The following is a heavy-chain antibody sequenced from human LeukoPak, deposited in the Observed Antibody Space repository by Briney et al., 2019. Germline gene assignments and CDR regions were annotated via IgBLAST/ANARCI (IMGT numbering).Heavy chain of an antibody. Sequence: PSETLSLTCTVSGGSISSSNWWSWVRQAPGKGLEWVSAISGSGGSTYYADSVKGRFTISRDNSKNTLYLQMNSLRAEDTAVYYCAKDNYYYDSSGYYPLGSWGQGTLVTVSS. CDR2: ISGSGGST. D-gene: IGHD3-22*01. J-gene: IGHJ5*02. CDR1: GGSISSSN. V-gene: IGHV3-23*01. CDR3: AKDNYYYDSSGYYPLGS.